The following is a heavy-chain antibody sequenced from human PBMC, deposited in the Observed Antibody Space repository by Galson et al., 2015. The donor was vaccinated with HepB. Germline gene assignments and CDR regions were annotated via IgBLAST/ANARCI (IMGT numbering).Heavy chain of an antibody. CDR2: IIPILGIA. CDR1: GGTFSSYT. V-gene: IGHV1-69*02. CDR3: ASQGGVGLYDSSGYHYQGLFDY. Sequence: SVKVSCKASGGTFSSYTISWVRQAPGQGLEWIGRIIPILGIANYAQKFQGRVTITADKSTSTAYMELSSRRSEDTAVYYCASQGGVGLYDSSGYHYQGLFDYWGQGTLVTVSS. D-gene: IGHD3-22*01. J-gene: IGHJ4*02.